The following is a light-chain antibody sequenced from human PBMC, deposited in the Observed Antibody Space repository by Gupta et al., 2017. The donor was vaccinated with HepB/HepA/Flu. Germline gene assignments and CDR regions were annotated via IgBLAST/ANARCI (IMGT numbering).Light chain of an antibody. CDR2: DAS. J-gene: IGKJ1*01. V-gene: IGKV3-11*01. CDR3: QQRGNWPRT. CDR1: QSVYSS. Sequence: DIVLTQSPATLSLSPGERATLSCRASQSVYSSLAWYQQKPGQAPRRLMYDASKRATGIPARFSGSGSGTDFTLTISSLEPEDFAVYYCQQRGNWPRTFGQGTKVEIK.